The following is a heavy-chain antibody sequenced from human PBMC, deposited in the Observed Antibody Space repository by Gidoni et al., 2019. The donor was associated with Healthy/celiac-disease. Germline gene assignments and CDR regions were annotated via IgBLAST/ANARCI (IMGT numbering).Heavy chain of an antibody. V-gene: IGHV3-23*01. Sequence: EVQLLASGGGLVQPGGSLRLSVAASAFTFSSYAMSWVRQAPGKGLEWVSAISGSGGSTYYADSVKGRFTISRDNSKNTLYLQMNSLRAEDTAVYYCAKDGAHSYGYDYWGQGTLVTVSS. CDR1: AFTFSSYA. CDR3: AKDGAHSYGYDY. J-gene: IGHJ4*02. CDR2: ISGSGGST. D-gene: IGHD5-18*01.